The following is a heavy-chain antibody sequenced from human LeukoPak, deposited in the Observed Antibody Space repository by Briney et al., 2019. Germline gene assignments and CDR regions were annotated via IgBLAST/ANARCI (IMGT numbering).Heavy chain of an antibody. V-gene: IGHV4-59*01. CDR2: IYDDGRT. J-gene: IGHJ5*02. Sequence: SETLSLTCTVSGGSISSYYWSWIRQPAGKGLEWIGNIYDDGRTSYKPSLKSRVAISVDRSKNQFSLKLSSVTAADTAVYYCARGANYNWFDPWGQGTLVTVSS. CDR1: GGSISSYY. CDR3: ARGANYNWFDP.